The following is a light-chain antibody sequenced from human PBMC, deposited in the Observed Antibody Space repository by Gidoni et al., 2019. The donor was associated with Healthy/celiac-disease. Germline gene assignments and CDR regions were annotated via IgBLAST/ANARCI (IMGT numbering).Light chain of an antibody. CDR2: AAS. V-gene: IGKV1-39*01. CDR3: QQSYSTPPYT. CDR1: QSISSY. Sequence: DIQMTKSPSSLSASVGDRVTITCRASQSISSYLNWYQQKPGKAPKLLIYAASSLQSGVPSRFSGSGSGTDFTLTISSLQPEDFATYYCQQSYSTPPYTFXQXTKLEIK. J-gene: IGKJ2*01.